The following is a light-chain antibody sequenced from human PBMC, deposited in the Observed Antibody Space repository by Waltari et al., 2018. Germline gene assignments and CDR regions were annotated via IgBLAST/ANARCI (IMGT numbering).Light chain of an antibody. CDR3: QQSYSTSIT. Sequence: DIQMTQSPSSLSASVGDRVTIPCRASQSISSYLNWYQQKPGKATKLLIYAASSLQSGVPSRFSGSGSGTDFTLTISSLQPEDFATYYCQQSYSTSITFGQGTRLEIK. V-gene: IGKV1-39*01. J-gene: IGKJ5*01. CDR2: AAS. CDR1: QSISSY.